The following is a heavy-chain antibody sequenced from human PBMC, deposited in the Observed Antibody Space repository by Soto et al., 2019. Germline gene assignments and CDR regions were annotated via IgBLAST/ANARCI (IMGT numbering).Heavy chain of an antibody. D-gene: IGHD3-3*01. V-gene: IGHV4-59*08. CDR3: ARLKWRYDFWSGYYTNDYYYYYMDV. CDR2: IYYSGST. J-gene: IGHJ6*03. Sequence: SETLSLTCTVSGGSISSYYWSWIRQPPGKGLEWIGYIYYSGSTNYNPSLKSRVTISVDTSKNQFSLKLSSVTAADTAVYYCARLKWRYDFWSGYYTNDYYYYYMDVWGKGTTVTVSS. CDR1: GGSISSYY.